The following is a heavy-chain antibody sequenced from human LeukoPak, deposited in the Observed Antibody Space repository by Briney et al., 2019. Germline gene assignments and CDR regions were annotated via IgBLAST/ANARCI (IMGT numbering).Heavy chain of an antibody. CDR3: AKDGGRNFDY. CDR1: GFTFDDYA. V-gene: IGHV3-43*02. Sequence: PGGSLRLSCAASGFTFDDYAMHWVRQAPGKGLEWVSLISGDDGSTYYADSVKGRFTISRDNSKNSLYLQMNSLRIEDTALYYCAKDGGRNFDYWGQGTLVTVSS. D-gene: IGHD1-26*01. J-gene: IGHJ4*02. CDR2: ISGDDGST.